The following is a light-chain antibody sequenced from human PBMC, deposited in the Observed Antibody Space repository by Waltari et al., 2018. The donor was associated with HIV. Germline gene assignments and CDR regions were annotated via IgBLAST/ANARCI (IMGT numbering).Light chain of an antibody. CDR1: SSNIGNNY. V-gene: IGLV1-51*01. J-gene: IGLJ2*01. Sequence: SVLTQPPSVSAAPGQKVTISCSGSSSNIGNNYVFWYQQLPGTAPKLLIYDNNKRPSGIPDRFSGSKSGTSATLGITGLQTGDEADYYCGTWDSSLSAGGVFGGGTKLTVL. CDR2: DNN. CDR3: GTWDSSLSAGGV.